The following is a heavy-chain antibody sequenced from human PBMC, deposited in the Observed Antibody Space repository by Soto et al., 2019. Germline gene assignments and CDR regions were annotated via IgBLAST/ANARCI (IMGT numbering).Heavy chain of an antibody. CDR1: GYAFTAYY. V-gene: IGHV1-2*02. CDR2: INPKSGGT. D-gene: IGHD2-21*02. J-gene: IGHJ4*02. Sequence: QVQLVQSGAEVKKPGASVKVSCKASGYAFTAYYIHWVRQAPGQGLEWMGWINPKSGGTKYAQKFQGRVTMTRDMSISTAYMELSSRRSDDTAEFYCARQLAYCGGDCYTEPIDYWGQGTLVTVSS. CDR3: ARQLAYCGGDCYTEPIDY.